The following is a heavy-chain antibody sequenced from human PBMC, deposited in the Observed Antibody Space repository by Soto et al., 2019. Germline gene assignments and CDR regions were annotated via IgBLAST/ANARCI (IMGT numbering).Heavy chain of an antibody. D-gene: IGHD6-6*01. J-gene: IGHJ6*02. CDR2: ISYDGSNK. V-gene: IGHV3-30-3*01. CDR1: GFTFSSYA. Sequence: GGSLRLSCAASGFTFSSYAMHWVRQAPGKGLEWVAVISYDGSNKYYADSVKGRFTISRDNSKNTLYLQMNSLRAEDTAVYYCARADLVASEYYYYYGMDVWGQGTTVTVSS. CDR3: ARADLVASEYYYYYGMDV.